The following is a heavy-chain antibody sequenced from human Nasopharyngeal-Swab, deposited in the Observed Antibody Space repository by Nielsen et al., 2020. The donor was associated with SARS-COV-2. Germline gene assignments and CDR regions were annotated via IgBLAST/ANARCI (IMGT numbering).Heavy chain of an antibody. J-gene: IGHJ6*02. CDR2: FDPEDGET. Sequence: ASVKVSCKVSGYTLTELSMHWVRQAPGKGLEWMGGFDPEDGETIYAQKFQGWVTMTRDTSISTAYMELSRLRSDDTAVYYCARGSPKGYYYYGMDVWGQGTTVTVSS. V-gene: IGHV1-24*01. CDR1: GYTLTELS. CDR3: ARGSPKGYYYYGMDV.